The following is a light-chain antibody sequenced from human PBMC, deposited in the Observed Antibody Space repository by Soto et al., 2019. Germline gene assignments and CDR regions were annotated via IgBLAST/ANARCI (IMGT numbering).Light chain of an antibody. J-gene: IGLJ1*01. CDR3: SSYTSSSTLCV. CDR1: SSDVGGYNY. V-gene: IGLV2-14*01. CDR2: DVS. Sequence: QSALTQPASVSGSPGQSITISCTGTSSDVGGYNYVSWYQQHPGKATKLMIYDVSNRPSGVSNLFSGSKSGNTASLTISGLQAEDEADYYCSSYTSSSTLCVFGTGTKLTVL.